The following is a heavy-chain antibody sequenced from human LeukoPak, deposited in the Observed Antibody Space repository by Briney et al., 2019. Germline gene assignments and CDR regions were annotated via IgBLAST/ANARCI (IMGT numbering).Heavy chain of an antibody. Sequence: GGSLRLSCAASGFTFSRYGMHWVRQAPGKGLEWVAFIPYDGSNKQYADYADSVKGRYTISRDNAKNSLYLQMNSLRAEDTAVYYCARAAIGNGIDPWGQGTLVTVSS. CDR3: ARAAIGNGIDP. J-gene: IGHJ5*02. V-gene: IGHV3-30*02. CDR1: GFTFSRYG. D-gene: IGHD2-2*02. CDR2: IPYDGSNKQYA.